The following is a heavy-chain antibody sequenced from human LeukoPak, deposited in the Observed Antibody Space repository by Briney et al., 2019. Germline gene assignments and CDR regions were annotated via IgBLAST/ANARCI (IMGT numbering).Heavy chain of an antibody. CDR3: ARDDIVVVPAAIRFYYYYYMDV. Sequence: PGGSLRLSCAASGFTFSSYAMSWVRQAPGKGLEWVSSISSSSSYIYYADSVKGRFTISRDNAKNSLYLQMNSLRAEDTAVYYCARDDIVVVPAAIRFYYYYYMDVWGKGTTVTVSS. D-gene: IGHD2-2*02. CDR2: ISSSSSYI. V-gene: IGHV3-21*01. CDR1: GFTFSSYA. J-gene: IGHJ6*03.